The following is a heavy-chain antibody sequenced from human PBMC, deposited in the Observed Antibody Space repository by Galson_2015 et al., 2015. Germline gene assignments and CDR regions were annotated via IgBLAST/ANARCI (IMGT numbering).Heavy chain of an antibody. J-gene: IGHJ4*02. V-gene: IGHV3-66*02. CDR2: IYSGGST. D-gene: IGHD6-13*01. Sequence: SLRLSCAASGFTVSSNYMSWVRQAPGKGLEWVSVIYSGGSTYYADSVKGRFTISRDNSKNTLYLQMNSLRAEDTAVYYCARVWGGYSSSRKFDYWGQGTLVTVSS. CDR3: ARVWGGYSSSRKFDY. CDR1: GFTVSSNY.